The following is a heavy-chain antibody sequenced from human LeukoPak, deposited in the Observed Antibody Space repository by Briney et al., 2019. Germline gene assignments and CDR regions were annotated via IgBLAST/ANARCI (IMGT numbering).Heavy chain of an antibody. D-gene: IGHD2-15*01. J-gene: IGHJ6*03. CDR1: GFTFSSYS. V-gene: IGHV3-21*01. CDR2: ISSSSSYI. Sequence: GGSLRLSCAASGFTFSSYSMNWVRQAPGKGLEWVSSISSSSSYIYYADSVKGRFTISRDNAKNSLYLQMNSLRAEDTAVYYCAREGSIVVVVAATPGSYYYMDVWGKGTTVTISS. CDR3: AREGSIVVVVAATPGSYYYMDV.